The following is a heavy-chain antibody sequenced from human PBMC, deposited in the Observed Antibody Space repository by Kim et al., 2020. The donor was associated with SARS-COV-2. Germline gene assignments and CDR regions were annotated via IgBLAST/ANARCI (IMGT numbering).Heavy chain of an antibody. J-gene: IGHJ3*01. V-gene: IGHV4-38-2*02. CDR2: FYYSGTT. CDR1: GYSISDGFN. Sequence: SETLSLTCRVSGYSISDGFNWAWIRQPPGRGPEWIGSFYYSGTTYYSPSLRSRLTISGDTSKNHFSLRMTSVTAADTAVYYCARAGDSAFDVWGQGTLVTVSS. CDR3: ARAGDSAFDV. D-gene: IGHD3-10*01.